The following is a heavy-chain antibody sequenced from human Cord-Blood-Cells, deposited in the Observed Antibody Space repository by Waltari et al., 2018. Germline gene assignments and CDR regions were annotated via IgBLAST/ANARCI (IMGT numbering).Heavy chain of an antibody. D-gene: IGHD3-22*01. Sequence: QVQLVQSGAEVKKPGASVKVSCKASGYTFTSYGISWVRQAPGQGLEWMGWISAYNGNTNYAQKLQGRVTMTTDTSTSTAYMELRSLRSDDTAVYYCARFSDYYDSSGYSTVDYWGQGTLVTVSS. CDR1: GYTFTSYG. CDR2: ISAYNGNT. CDR3: ARFSDYYDSSGYSTVDY. V-gene: IGHV1-18*01. J-gene: IGHJ4*02.